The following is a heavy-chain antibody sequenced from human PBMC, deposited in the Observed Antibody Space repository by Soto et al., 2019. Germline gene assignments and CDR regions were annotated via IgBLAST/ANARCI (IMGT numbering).Heavy chain of an antibody. D-gene: IGHD3-10*01. Sequence: SETLSLTCAVSGVSLTSGNWWTWVRQSPQRGLEYIGEIFHDGTANYYPSFERRVAMSVDTSRNQFSLKLTSVIAADTAVYFCARLVYDTRLNYMYFDFWGPGTLVTVSS. CDR1: GVSLTSGNW. V-gene: IGHV4-4*02. J-gene: IGHJ4*02. CDR2: IFHDGTA. CDR3: ARLVYDTRLNYMYFDF.